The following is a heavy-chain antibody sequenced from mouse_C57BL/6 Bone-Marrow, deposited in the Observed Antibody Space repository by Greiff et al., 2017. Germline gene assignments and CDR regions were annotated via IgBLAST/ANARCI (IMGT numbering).Heavy chain of an antibody. CDR1: GYTFTSYW. CDR3: ARFDYDGFSYWYLDV. CDR2: IYPGSGST. D-gene: IGHD2-4*01. Sequence: QVQLQQPGAELVKPGASVKMSCKASGYTFTSYWITWVKQRPGQGLEWIGDIYPGSGSTNYNEKFKSKATLTVDTSSSTAYMQLSSLTSEDSAVYYCARFDYDGFSYWYLDVWGTGTTVTVSS. J-gene: IGHJ1*03. V-gene: IGHV1-55*01.